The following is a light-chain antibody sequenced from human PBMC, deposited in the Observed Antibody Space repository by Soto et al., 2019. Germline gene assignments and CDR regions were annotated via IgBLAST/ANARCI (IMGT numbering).Light chain of an antibody. CDR3: QQRKDWPLT. CDR2: DAS. J-gene: IGKJ4*01. V-gene: IGKV3-11*01. Sequence: EIVLTQSPATLSLSPGERATLSCRASQSVSRYLAWYQQKPGQAPRLLIYDASNRATCIPARFSGSGSGTDLTLTISSLEPEDSAVYYCQQRKDWPLTFGGGTKVEIK. CDR1: QSVSRY.